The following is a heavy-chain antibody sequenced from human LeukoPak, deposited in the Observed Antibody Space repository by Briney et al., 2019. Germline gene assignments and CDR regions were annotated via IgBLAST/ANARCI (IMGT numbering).Heavy chain of an antibody. Sequence: SETLSLTCTVSGGSINSGGYYWRWIRQHPGKGLEWIGYIYYSGSTYYNPSLKSRVTISVDTSKKQCSMKLSSVTAADTAVYYCARALADAFDYWGQGTLVTVSS. V-gene: IGHV4-31*03. CDR1: GGSINSGGYY. CDR2: IYYSGST. CDR3: ARALADAFDY. J-gene: IGHJ4*02. D-gene: IGHD2-8*01.